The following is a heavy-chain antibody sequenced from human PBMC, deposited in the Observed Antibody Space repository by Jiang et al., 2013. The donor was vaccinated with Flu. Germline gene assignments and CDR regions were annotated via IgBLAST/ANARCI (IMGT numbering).Heavy chain of an antibody. J-gene: IGHJ3*02. CDR3: ARGCGVTVTTLGAFDI. CDR1: GGSISTYH. Sequence: GSGLVKPSETLSLTCTVSGGSISTYHWSWIRQPPGKGLEWIGYIYYSGSTNYNPSLKGRVTISVDTSRDQFSLKLSSVTAADTAVYYCARGCGVTVTTLGAFDIWGQGTMVAVSS. V-gene: IGHV4-59*01. CDR2: IYYSGST. D-gene: IGHD4-17*01.